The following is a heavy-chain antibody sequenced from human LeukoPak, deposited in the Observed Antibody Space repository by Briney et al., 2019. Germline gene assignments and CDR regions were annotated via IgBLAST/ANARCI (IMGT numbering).Heavy chain of an antibody. CDR2: IYYSGST. CDR1: GGSISSGGYY. CDR3: ARDLARVVVPPAIRSDYYYYGMDV. Sequence: SETLSLTCTVSGGSISSGGYYWSWIRQHPGKGLEWIGYIYYSGSTYYNPSIKSRVTISVDTSKNQFSLKLSSVTAADTAVYYCARDLARVVVPPAIRSDYYYYGMDVWGQGTTVTVSS. D-gene: IGHD2-2*02. V-gene: IGHV4-31*03. J-gene: IGHJ6*02.